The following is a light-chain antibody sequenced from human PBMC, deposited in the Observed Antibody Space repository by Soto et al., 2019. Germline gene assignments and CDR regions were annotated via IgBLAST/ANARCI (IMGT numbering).Light chain of an antibody. Sequence: QSVLTQPPSVSEAPRQRVTISCSGSSSNIGNNAVNWYQQLPGKAPKLLIYYDDLLPSGVSDRFSGSKSGTSASLAISGLQSEDEADYYCAAWDDSLNAHNYVFGTGTKVTVL. V-gene: IGLV1-36*01. J-gene: IGLJ1*01. CDR1: SSNIGNNA. CDR3: AAWDDSLNAHNYV. CDR2: YDD.